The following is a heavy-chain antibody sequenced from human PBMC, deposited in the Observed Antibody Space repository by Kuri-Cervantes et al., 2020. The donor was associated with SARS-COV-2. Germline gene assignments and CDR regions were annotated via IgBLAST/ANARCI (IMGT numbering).Heavy chain of an antibody. CDR1: GFTFSRYA. V-gene: IGHV3-30-3*01. D-gene: IGHD2-21*01. CDR2: ISYDGSNK. CDR3: ARDRVGVHDS. Sequence: GGSLRLSCAASGFTFSRYAMHWVRQPPGKGLEWVAVISYDGSNKDYTASGKGRFTISRDNSQNTLYLQMKSLRTEDTALYYCARDRVGVHDSWGQGTLVTVSS. J-gene: IGHJ4*02.